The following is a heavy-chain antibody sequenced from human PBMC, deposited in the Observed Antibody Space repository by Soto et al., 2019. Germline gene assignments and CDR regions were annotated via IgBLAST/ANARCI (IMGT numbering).Heavy chain of an antibody. CDR2: INPNSGDT. D-gene: IGHD1-26*01. Sequence: RASVKVSCKASGYTFTAHYMNWVRQAPGQGLEWMGWINPNSGDTKYVEKFQGRVTMTRDTSISTAYMELSSLRSDDTAVYYCASVNSGSYHHGPFDYWGQGALVTVSS. CDR3: ASVNSGSYHHGPFDY. CDR1: GYTFTAHY. V-gene: IGHV1-2*02. J-gene: IGHJ4*02.